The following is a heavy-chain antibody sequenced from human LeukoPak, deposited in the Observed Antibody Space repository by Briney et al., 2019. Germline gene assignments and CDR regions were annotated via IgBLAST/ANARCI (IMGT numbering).Heavy chain of an antibody. V-gene: IGHV1-8*03. CDR3: ARGSIYGGNSVDY. CDR1: GYTFTSYD. CDR2: MNPNSGNT. J-gene: IGHJ4*02. D-gene: IGHD4-23*01. Sequence: ASVKVSCKASGYTFTSYDINWVRQATGQGLEWMGWMNPNSGNTGYAQKFQGRVTITRNTSISTAYMELSSLRSEDTAVYHCARGSIYGGNSVDYWGQGTLVTVSS.